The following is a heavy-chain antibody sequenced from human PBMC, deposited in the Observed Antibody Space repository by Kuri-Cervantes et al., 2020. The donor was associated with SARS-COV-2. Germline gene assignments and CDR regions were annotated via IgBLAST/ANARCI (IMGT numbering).Heavy chain of an antibody. CDR1: GFTFSGHW. V-gene: IGHV3-74*01. CDR3: ASIYQRITVQLETWFDP. CDR2: INPDGSYT. Sequence: GESLKISCAASGFTFSGHWIHWVRQTPGKGLVWVSRINPDGSYTNNADSVKGRFTLSRDNAKNMLFLQMNSLRAEDTAVYYCASIYQRITVQLETWFDPWGQGTLVTVSS. J-gene: IGHJ5*02. D-gene: IGHD1-1*01.